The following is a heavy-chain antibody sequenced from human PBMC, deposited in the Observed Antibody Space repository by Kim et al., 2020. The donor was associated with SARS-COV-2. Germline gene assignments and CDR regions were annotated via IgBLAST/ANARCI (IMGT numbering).Heavy chain of an antibody. CDR1: GGTFSSYA. J-gene: IGHJ5*02. V-gene: IGHV1-69*04. Sequence: SVQVSCKASGGTFSSYAISWVRQAPGQGLEWMGRIIPILGIANYAQKFQGRVTITADKSTSTAYMELSSLRSEDTAVYYCARDESSSWYNWFDPWGQGT. CDR2: IIPILGIA. CDR3: ARDESSSWYNWFDP. D-gene: IGHD6-13*01.